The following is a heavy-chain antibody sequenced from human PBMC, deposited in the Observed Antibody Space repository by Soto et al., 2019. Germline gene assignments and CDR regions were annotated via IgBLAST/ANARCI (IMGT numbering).Heavy chain of an antibody. Sequence: PSETLSLTCTFSAVSTIHYYWTCIRHTPAQELKWLGYVYFLGRTSYNPSLKSRVAMSVDTSKSQFSLRLRSVTAADTAMYYCARSVYVRGDNYHFDYWGQGLLVTVS. D-gene: IGHD3-10*02. CDR2: VYFLGRT. J-gene: IGHJ4*02. CDR3: ARSVYVRGDNYHFDY. V-gene: IGHV4-59*01. CDR1: AVSTIHYY.